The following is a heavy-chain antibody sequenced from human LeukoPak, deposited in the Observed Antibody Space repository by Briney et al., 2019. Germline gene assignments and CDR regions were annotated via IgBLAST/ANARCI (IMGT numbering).Heavy chain of an antibody. J-gene: IGHJ5*02. CDR2: ISSSSNYI. CDR3: ARGGQAGTGDL. V-gene: IGHV3-21*01. CDR1: GFTFSSYS. Sequence: GGSLRLSCAASGFTFSSYSMNWVRQAPGKGLEWVSSISSSSNYIYYANSVKGRFTISRDNAKDSLYLEMNSLRAEDTAVYYCARGGQAGTGDLWGQGTLVTVSS. D-gene: IGHD3-10*01.